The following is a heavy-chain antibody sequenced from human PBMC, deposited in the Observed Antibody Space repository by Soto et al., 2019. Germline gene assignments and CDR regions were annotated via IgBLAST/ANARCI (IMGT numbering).Heavy chain of an antibody. CDR2: ITPYNGNT. J-gene: IGHJ3*01. V-gene: IGHV1-18*01. Sequence: QVQLVQSGAEVKNPGASVKVSCQASNYLFGAFGIRWVRQAPGQGLEWMGWITPYNGNTHYAEKFQDRVTMTADKSTTTASMEVRRLTSDNTAVYFRARISQRRNDFDVWAQGTVVTVSS. CDR1: NYLFGAFG. CDR3: ARISQRRNDFDV.